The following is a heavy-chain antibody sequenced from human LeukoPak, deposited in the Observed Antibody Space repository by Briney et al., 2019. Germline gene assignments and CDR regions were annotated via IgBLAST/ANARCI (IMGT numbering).Heavy chain of an antibody. Sequence: GGSLRLSCAASGFPFKSYAMSWVRQAPGKRLEWISYISSGVTTEYYADSVKGRFTISRDDAKNSLYLQMDSLRAEDTAVYYCARFNLGWLDPWGQGALVTVSS. D-gene: IGHD1-20*01. CDR2: ISSGVTTE. V-gene: IGHV3-48*01. J-gene: IGHJ5*02. CDR1: GFPFKSYA. CDR3: ARFNLGWLDP.